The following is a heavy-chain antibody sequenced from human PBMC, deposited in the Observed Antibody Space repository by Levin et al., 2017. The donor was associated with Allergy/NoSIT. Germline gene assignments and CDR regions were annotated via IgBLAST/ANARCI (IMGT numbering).Heavy chain of an antibody. CDR1: GGTFSSYA. J-gene: IGHJ3*02. CDR2: IIPIFGTA. V-gene: IGHV1-69*06. Sequence: SVKVSCKASGGTFSSYAISWVRQAPGQGLEWMGGIIPIFGTANYAQKFQGRVTITADKSTSTAYMELSSLRSEDTAVYYCARVHRGFEAFDIWGQGTMVTVSS. CDR3: ARVHRGFEAFDI.